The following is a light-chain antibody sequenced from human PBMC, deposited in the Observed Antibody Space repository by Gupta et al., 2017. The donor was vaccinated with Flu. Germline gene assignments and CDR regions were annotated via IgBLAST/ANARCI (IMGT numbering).Light chain of an antibody. CDR3: VTCYHSRSGLV. CDR2: SNN. CDR1: SSNIGSHN. Sequence: QSVLTPPPSASGTPGQRVSISCSGSSSNIGSHNVNWYQQFQVKAPKLLIYSNNARPSGVPDRFSGSKSGTSASLAISGLQSGDEADYYCVTCYHSRSGLVFGGGTKLTVL. V-gene: IGLV1-44*01. J-gene: IGLJ2*01.